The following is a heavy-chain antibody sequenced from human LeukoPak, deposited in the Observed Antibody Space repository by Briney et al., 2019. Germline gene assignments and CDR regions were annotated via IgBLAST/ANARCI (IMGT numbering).Heavy chain of an antibody. CDR3: ASSYDYGAKGAFDI. CDR2: IYYSGST. Sequence: SETLSLTCTVSGGSISSYYWSWIRQPPGKGLEWIGYIYYSGSTNYNPSLKSRVTISVDTSKNQFSLKLSSVTAADTAVYYCASSYDYGAKGAFDIWGQGTMVTVSS. D-gene: IGHD4-17*01. V-gene: IGHV4-59*01. CDR1: GGSISSYY. J-gene: IGHJ3*02.